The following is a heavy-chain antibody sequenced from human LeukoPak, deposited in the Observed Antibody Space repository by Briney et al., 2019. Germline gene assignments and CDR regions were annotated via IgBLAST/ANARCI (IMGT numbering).Heavy chain of an antibody. CDR2: IKQDGSEK. J-gene: IGHJ4*02. CDR3: ARWHAAGLNFDY. CDR1: GFIFNSYW. D-gene: IGHD6-13*01. Sequence: GGSLRLSCAASGFIFNSYWMSWVRQAPGKGLEGVANIKQDGSEKYYGDPVKGRFTISRDNAKNSLYLQMNSLRAEDTAVYYCARWHAAGLNFDYWGQGTLVAVSS. V-gene: IGHV3-7*01.